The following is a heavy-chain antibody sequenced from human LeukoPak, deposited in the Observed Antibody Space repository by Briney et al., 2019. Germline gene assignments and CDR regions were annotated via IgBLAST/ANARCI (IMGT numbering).Heavy chain of an antibody. V-gene: IGHV4-30-2*01. J-gene: IGHJ4*02. CDR1: GGSISSGGYY. D-gene: IGHD3-16*01. CDR3: ARDPGGTPGGSF. CDR2: IYHSGST. Sequence: SETLSLTCTVSGGSISSGGYYWSWIRQPPGKGLEWIGYIYHSGSTYYNPSLKSRVTISVDRSKNQFSLKLSSVTAADTAVYYCARDPGGTPGGSFWGQGTLVTVSS.